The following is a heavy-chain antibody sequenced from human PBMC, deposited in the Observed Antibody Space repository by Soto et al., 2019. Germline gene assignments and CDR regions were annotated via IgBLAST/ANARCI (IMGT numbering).Heavy chain of an antibody. CDR3: ARDASSGWYVDY. D-gene: IGHD6-19*01. CDR2: IIPILGIA. J-gene: IGHJ4*02. V-gene: IGHV1-69*08. CDR1: GGTFSSYT. Sequence: QVQLVQSGAEVKKPGSSVKVSCKASGGTFSSYTISWVRQAPGQGLEWMGRIIPILGIANYGQKFQGRVTITADKSTSTAYMELSSLRSEDTAVYYCARDASSGWYVDYWGQGTLVTVSS.